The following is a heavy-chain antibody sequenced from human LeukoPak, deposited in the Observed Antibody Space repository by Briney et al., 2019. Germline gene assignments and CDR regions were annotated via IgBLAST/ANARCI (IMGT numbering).Heavy chain of an antibody. V-gene: IGHV1-2*02. Sequence: ASVKVSCKASGYTFTNYYLHWVRQAPGQGPEWMGWINPNSGDTKYAQGFQGRVTMTRDTSITTAYMELYNLGSDDTAVYYCARVSGGSDWYYWGQGALITVSS. CDR3: ARVSGGSDWYY. CDR2: INPNSGDT. CDR1: GYTFTNYY. D-gene: IGHD6-19*01. J-gene: IGHJ4*02.